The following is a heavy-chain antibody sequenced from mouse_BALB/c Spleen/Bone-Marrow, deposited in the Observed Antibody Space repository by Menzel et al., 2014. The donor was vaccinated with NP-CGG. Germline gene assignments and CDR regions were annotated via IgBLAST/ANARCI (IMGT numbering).Heavy chain of an antibody. J-gene: IGHJ3*01. CDR3: ARQDGYDGTWFAY. D-gene: IGHD2-2*01. Sequence: EVKLMESGGGLVKPGGSLKLSCAASGLPFSRYDMSWVRQTPEKRLEWVATISSGGPYTYYPVSVKGRFTISRDNARNTLYLQMSGLRSEDTALYYCARQDGYDGTWFAYWGQGTLVTVSA. CDR2: ISSGGPYT. CDR1: GLPFSRYD. V-gene: IGHV5-9*02.